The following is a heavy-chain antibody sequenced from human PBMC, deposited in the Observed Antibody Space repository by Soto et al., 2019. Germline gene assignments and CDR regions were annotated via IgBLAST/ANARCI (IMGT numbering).Heavy chain of an antibody. J-gene: IGHJ4*02. Sequence: QVQLVQSGAEVKKPGSSVRVSCKASGDTFSFYSINWVRQAPGLGLEWMGRINPILSMSNYAQRFQGRDTVTADKSTSTAYRELSSLRSEDTAMYSCASSYGSGYRAFDYWGQGALVTVSS. D-gene: IGHD3-10*01. V-gene: IGHV1-69*02. CDR1: GDTFSFYS. CDR3: ASSYGSGYRAFDY. CDR2: INPILSMS.